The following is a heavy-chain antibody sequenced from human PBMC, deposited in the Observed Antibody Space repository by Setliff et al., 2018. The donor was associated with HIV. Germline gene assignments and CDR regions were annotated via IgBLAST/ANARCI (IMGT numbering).Heavy chain of an antibody. D-gene: IGHD4-4*01. Sequence: PSETLSLTCTVSGGSISSGGYYWSWIRQHPGKGLEYIGYIYYSGSTYYNPSLKSRVTISVDMSKNQFSLRLNSVTAADTAVYYCARDGIYDYSNYVDAFDIWGQGTMVTVSS. CDR2: IYYSGST. CDR3: ARDGIYDYSNYVDAFDI. CDR1: GGSISSGGYY. J-gene: IGHJ3*02. V-gene: IGHV4-31*03.